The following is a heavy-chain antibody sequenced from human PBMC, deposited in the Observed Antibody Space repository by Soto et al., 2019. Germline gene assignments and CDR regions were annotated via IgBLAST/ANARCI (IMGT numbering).Heavy chain of an antibody. Sequence: QVQLVQSGAEVKKPGASVRVSCKASGYTFTSYDIYWVRQATGQGLEWMGWMNPFSGNAVYTQKVQDRVTMTRDTSINTAYMEMSGLRSEDTAVYYCTRGQGNHWGHGSLVTVSS. CDR1: GYTFTSYD. J-gene: IGHJ1*01. V-gene: IGHV1-8*01. CDR3: TRGQGNH. CDR2: MNPFSGNA.